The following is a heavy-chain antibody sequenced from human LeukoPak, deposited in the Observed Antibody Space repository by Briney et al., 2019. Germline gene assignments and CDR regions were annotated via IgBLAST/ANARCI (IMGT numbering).Heavy chain of an antibody. J-gene: IGHJ4*02. CDR2: ISAYNGNT. V-gene: IGHV1-18*01. D-gene: IGHD3-3*01. CDR3: ARVEAMYDFWSGYYPSKLYYFDY. CDR1: GYTFTSYG. Sequence: GASVKVSCKASGYTFTSYGISWVRQAPGQGLEWMGWISAYNGNTNYEQKLQGRVTMTTDTSTSTAYMELRSLRSDDTAVYYCARVEAMYDFWSGYYPSKLYYFDYWGQGTLVTVSS.